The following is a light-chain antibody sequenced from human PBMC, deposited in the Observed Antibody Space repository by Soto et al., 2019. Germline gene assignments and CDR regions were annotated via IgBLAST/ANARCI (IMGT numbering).Light chain of an antibody. CDR2: AAS. J-gene: IGKJ5*01. Sequence: IQMTQSPSSVSASVGDSVTITCRASRDISSWLAWYQQRPGKAPKLLIYAASTLRSGIPLRFSGNASGTEFTLTIRSLQREDFATYYCHQTHSFPPTFGQGTRLEI. CDR3: HQTHSFPPT. CDR1: RDISSW. V-gene: IGKV1D-12*01.